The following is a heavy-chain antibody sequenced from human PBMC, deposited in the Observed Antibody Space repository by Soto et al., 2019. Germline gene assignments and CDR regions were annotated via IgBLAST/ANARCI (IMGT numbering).Heavy chain of an antibody. CDR3: AKVVKTGTARYYFDY. D-gene: IGHD1-1*01. CDR1: GFTFSTYD. J-gene: IGHJ4*02. CDR2: ISGSGGSP. Sequence: EVQLLESGGGLVQPGGSLRLSCAASGFTFSTYDMSWVRQAPGKGLEWVSGISGSGGSPYNADSVKGRFTISRDNSKNTLYLQMNNLRAEDTAVYYCAKVVKTGTARYYFDYWGQGTLVTVAS. V-gene: IGHV3-23*01.